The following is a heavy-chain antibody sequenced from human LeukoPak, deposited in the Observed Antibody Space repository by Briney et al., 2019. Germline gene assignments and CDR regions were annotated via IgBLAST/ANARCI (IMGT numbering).Heavy chain of an antibody. V-gene: IGHV4-34*01. CDR1: GGSFSGYY. Sequence: SETLSLTCAVYGGSFSGYYWSWIRQSPGKGLEWIGEINHSGSTNYKPSLKSRVTISVDTSKNQFSLKLSSVTAAATAVYYCARGSREFDYWGQGALVTVSS. J-gene: IGHJ4*02. CDR3: ARGSREFDY. CDR2: INHSGST.